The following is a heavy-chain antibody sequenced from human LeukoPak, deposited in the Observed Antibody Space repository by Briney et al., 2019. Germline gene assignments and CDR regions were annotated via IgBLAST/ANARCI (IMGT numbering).Heavy chain of an antibody. V-gene: IGHV4-39*01. Sequence: SETLSLTCAVSGGSISSTTSYWGWIRQPPGKGGEWLGRIYYSGSTFYNPSLKSRVTISVDTSNNQFSLRLSSVTAADTAVYYCARHGSTDYFDYWGQGTLVTVSS. CDR2: IYYSGST. D-gene: IGHD2-2*03. J-gene: IGHJ4*02. CDR1: GGSISSTTSY. CDR3: ARHGSTDYFDY.